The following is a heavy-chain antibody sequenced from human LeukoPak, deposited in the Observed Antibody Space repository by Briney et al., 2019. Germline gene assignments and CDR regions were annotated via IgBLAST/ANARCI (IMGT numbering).Heavy chain of an antibody. CDR2: MYGDMSDI. CDR3: ARDLGLRGFT. J-gene: IGHJ5*02. D-gene: IGHD4-23*01. CDR1: GFTFSDSW. Sequence: AGSLRLSCEVSGFTFSDSWMHWVRQTPGKGLVWVSRMYGDMSDISYADSVKGRFTISRDNAKNTVYLQMNSLRGEDTAVYYCARDLGLRGFTWGQGTLVTVSS. V-gene: IGHV3-74*01.